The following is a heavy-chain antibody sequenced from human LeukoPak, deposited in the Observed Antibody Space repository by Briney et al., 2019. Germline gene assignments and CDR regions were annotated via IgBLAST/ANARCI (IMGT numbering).Heavy chain of an antibody. D-gene: IGHD3-3*01. V-gene: IGHV3-66*01. Sequence: GGSLRLSCAASGFTVSSNYMSWVRQAPGKGLEWVSVIYSGGSTYYADSVKGRFTTSRDNSKNTLYLQMNSLRAEDTAVYYCARAAAPYDFWSGYYYYFDYWGQGTLVTVSS. J-gene: IGHJ4*02. CDR2: IYSGGST. CDR3: ARAAAPYDFWSGYYYYFDY. CDR1: GFTVSSNY.